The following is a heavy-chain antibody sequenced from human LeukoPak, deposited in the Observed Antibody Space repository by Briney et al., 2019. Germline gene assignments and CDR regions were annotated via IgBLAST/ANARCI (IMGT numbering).Heavy chain of an antibody. J-gene: IGHJ6*03. CDR2: ISSSSSYI. V-gene: IGHV3-21*01. Sequence: GGSLRLSCAASGFTFSSYSMNWVRQAPGKGLEWVSSISSSSSYIYYADSVKGRFTISRDNAKNSLYLQMNSLRAEDTAVYYCARAQGLGGTSGTYYYYYMDVWGKGTTVTVSS. CDR3: ARAQGLGGTSGTYYYYYMDV. D-gene: IGHD4-23*01. CDR1: GFTFSSYS.